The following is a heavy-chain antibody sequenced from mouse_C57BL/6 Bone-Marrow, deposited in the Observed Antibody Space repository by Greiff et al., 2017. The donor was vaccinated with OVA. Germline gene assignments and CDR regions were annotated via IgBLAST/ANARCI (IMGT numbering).Heavy chain of an antibody. D-gene: IGHD1-1*01. CDR1: GYAFSSSW. CDR2: IYPGDGDT. V-gene: IGHV1-82*01. Sequence: VQLQESGPELVKPGASVKISCKASGYAFSSSWMNWVKQRPGKGLEWIGRIYPGDGDTNYNGKFKGKATLTADKSSSTAYMQLSSLTSEDSAVYFVARFPLLLRRYFAGWDTGTTVTVSS. CDR3: ARFPLLLRRYFAG. J-gene: IGHJ1*03.